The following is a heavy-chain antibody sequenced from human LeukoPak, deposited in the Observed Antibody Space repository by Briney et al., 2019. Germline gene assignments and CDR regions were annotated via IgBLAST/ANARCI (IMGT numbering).Heavy chain of an antibody. CDR2: IYISGSA. CDR3: ARVYDFWSGYFYYYYMDV. V-gene: IGHV4-61*02. J-gene: IGHJ6*03. CDR1: GGSISNGSYY. Sequence: SETLSLTCSVSGGSISNGSYYWSWIRQPAGKGLEWIGRIYISGSASYNPSLKSRVTFSVDTSKNQFSLKLTSVTAADTAVYYCARVYDFWSGYFYYYYMDVWGKGTTVTVSS. D-gene: IGHD3-3*01.